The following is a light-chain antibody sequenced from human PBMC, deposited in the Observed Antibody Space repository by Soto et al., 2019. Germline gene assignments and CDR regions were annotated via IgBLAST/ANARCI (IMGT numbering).Light chain of an antibody. V-gene: IGKV3-15*01. J-gene: IGKJ1*01. CDR2: GAS. CDR3: QQYRGWPRT. CDR1: QSVIND. Sequence: EIVLTQSPATLSVSPGERATLSCRASQSVINDLAWYQQKPGQAPRLLVYGASTRATDAPPRFRGSGSGTDFSLTISSLQSEDIATYYCQQYRGWPRTFGQGSRVEIK.